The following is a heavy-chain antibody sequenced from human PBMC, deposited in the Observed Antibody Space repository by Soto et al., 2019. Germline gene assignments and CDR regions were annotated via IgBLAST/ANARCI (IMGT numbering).Heavy chain of an antibody. CDR1: GYAFTTYG. CDR2: ISAHNGNT. Sequence: QVHLVQSGAEVKKPGASVKVSCKGSGYAFTTYGITWLRQAPGQVLEWMGWISAHNGNTNYEQKLQGRVTVTRDTSTSTAYMELRSLRSDDTAVYYCARGRYGDYSGQGALVTVSS. V-gene: IGHV1-18*01. CDR3: ARGRYGDY. D-gene: IGHD1-1*01. J-gene: IGHJ4*02.